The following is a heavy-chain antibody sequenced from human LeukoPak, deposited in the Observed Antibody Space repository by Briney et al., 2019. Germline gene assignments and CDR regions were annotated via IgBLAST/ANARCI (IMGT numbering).Heavy chain of an antibody. J-gene: IGHJ4*02. CDR3: ARSTRDSRGYYNTLDY. V-gene: IGHV3-74*01. CDR2: INSDGSST. Sequence: GGSLRLSCAASGFSLRTYWMHWVRQVPGKGLEWLSRINSDGSSTTYADSVKGRFTISRDNAKNTLYLQLNSLRAEDTAVYYCARSTRDSRGYYNTLDYWGQGTLVTVSS. CDR1: GFSLRTYW. D-gene: IGHD3-22*01.